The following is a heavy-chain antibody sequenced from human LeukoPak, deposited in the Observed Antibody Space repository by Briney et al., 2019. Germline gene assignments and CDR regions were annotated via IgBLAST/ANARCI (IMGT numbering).Heavy chain of an antibody. CDR1: GVSFSTYY. J-gene: IGHJ4*02. CDR2: VNHSGYT. Sequence: SETLSLTCGVSGVSFSTYYWSWIRQSPEKGLEWIGEVNHSGYTKYNPSLKSRVTISVDTSKNQFSLNLRSVTAADTAVYYCARQLYGSDYWGQGTLVTVSS. CDR3: ARQLYGSDY. D-gene: IGHD4-17*01. V-gene: IGHV4-34*01.